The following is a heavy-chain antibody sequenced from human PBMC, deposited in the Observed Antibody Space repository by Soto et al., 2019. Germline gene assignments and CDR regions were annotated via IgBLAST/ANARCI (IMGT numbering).Heavy chain of an antibody. V-gene: IGHV1-69*01. CDR1: GGTFSGYV. CDR2: FVPLFGTT. Sequence: QLVQSGSEVKKPGSSVKVSCQASGGTFSGYVVTWVRQAPGQGLAWVGEFVPLFGTTNYAQRISGRITITAEESTSTAYMELRTLRSDDTAVYYCATHGLGVSSPPYFDNWGQGTLVTVSS. CDR3: ATHGLGVSSPPYFDN. D-gene: IGHD3-16*01. J-gene: IGHJ4*02.